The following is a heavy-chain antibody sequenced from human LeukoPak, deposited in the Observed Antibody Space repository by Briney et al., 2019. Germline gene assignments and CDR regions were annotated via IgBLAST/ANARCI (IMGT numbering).Heavy chain of an antibody. D-gene: IGHD6-13*01. Sequence: SETLSLTCAVYGGSFSGYYWSWIRQPPGKGLEWIGEINHSGSTNYNPSLKSRVTVSVDTSKNQFSLKLSSVTAADTAVYYCARQRAYNSSSWYPFDYWGQGTLVTVSS. CDR1: GGSFSGYY. CDR3: ARQRAYNSSSWYPFDY. V-gene: IGHV4-34*01. CDR2: INHSGST. J-gene: IGHJ4*02.